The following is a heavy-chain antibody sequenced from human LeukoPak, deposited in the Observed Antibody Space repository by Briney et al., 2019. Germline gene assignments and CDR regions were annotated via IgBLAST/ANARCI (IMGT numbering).Heavy chain of an antibody. CDR2: FDGNGPNT. D-gene: IGHD2-8*02. J-gene: IGHJ4*02. CDR1: GFTFSSFA. CDR3: AKPRTTGLGWAQFDY. Sequence: PGGSPRLSCAASGFTFSSFAMTWVRQAPGKGLEWVSGFDGNGPNTYYADSVKGRWTISRDNSRNTLYLEMNSLRPEDTAIYYCAKPRTTGLGWAQFDYWGQGSLVTVSS. V-gene: IGHV3-23*01.